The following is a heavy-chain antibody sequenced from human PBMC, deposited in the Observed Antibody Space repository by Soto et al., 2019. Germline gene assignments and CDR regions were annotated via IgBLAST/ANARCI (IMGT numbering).Heavy chain of an antibody. CDR1: GGSISSTNW. J-gene: IGHJ6*02. Sequence: SETLSLTCVVSGGSISSTNWWTWVRQTPGKGLEWIGEVYHTGSTKYNPSLKNRVTISLDKSNNQFSLNLKSVTAADTAVYYCAGGGVRGVITRTRDYYGVDVWGQGTTVTVSS. V-gene: IGHV4-4*02. D-gene: IGHD3-10*01. CDR3: AGGGVRGVITRTRDYYGVDV. CDR2: VYHTGST.